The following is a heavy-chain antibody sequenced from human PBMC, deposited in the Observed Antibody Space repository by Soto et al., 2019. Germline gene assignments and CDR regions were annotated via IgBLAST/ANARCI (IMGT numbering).Heavy chain of an antibody. D-gene: IGHD4-4*01. Sequence: PSETLSLTSTVSGGSISSYYWSWIRQPPGKGLEWIGYIYYSGSPNYSPSLESRVTISEDTSKNQFSLKLSSVTAADTAIYYCAGGRDDYTVWYFDLWGRGPLVNVSS. CDR3: AGGRDDYTVWYFDL. CDR2: IYYSGSP. CDR1: GGSISSYY. J-gene: IGHJ2*01. V-gene: IGHV4-59*01.